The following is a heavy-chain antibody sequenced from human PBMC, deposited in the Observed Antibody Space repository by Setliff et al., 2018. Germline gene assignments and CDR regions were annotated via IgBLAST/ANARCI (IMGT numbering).Heavy chain of an antibody. D-gene: IGHD6-19*01. V-gene: IGHV3-23*01. J-gene: IGHJ5*02. CDR3: VPQGPGYGNGWWTNWFDP. CDR2: ISGSCGST. CDR1: GFTFSSYA. Sequence: PGGSLRLSCAASGFTFSSYAMIWVRQAPGKGLELVSTISGSCGSTYYADSVKGRFTISRDNSKNTLYLQMNSLRAEDTAVYYCVPQGPGYGNGWWTNWFDPWGQGTLVTVSS.